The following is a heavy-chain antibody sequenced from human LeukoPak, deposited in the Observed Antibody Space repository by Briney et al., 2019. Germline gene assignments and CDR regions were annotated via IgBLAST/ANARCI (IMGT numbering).Heavy chain of an antibody. CDR1: GFTFSSYS. J-gene: IGHJ4*02. D-gene: IGHD3-22*01. CDR2: ISSSSSYI. V-gene: IGHV3-21*01. Sequence: GGSLRLSCAASGFTFSSYSMNWVRQAPGKGLEWVSSISSSSSYIYYADSVKGRFTISRDNAKNPLYLQMNSLRAEDTAVYYCARDPWGVDSSGYYYDYWGQGTLVTVSS. CDR3: ARDPWGVDSSGYYYDY.